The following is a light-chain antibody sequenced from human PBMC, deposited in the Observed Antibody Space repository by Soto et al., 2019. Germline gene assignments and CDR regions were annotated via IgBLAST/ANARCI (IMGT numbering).Light chain of an antibody. J-gene: IGKJ1*01. CDR1: QSVSSSY. CDR3: QQYGRSPGT. CDR2: GAS. Sequence: EIVLTQSPGTLSLSPGERATLSCRASQSVSSSYLAWYQQRPGQAPRPLIYGASSRAIGIPDRFSGSGSGTDFTLTISRLEPEDFAVYYCQQYGRSPGTFGQGTKVEIK. V-gene: IGKV3-20*01.